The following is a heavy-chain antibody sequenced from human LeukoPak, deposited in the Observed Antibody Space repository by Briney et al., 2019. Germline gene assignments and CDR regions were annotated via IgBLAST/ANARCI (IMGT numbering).Heavy chain of an antibody. Sequence: SETLSLTCDVYGGSFRGYYWSWIRQPPGKGLEWIGEINRSASTNYNPSLKSRVTISIDTSKNQFSLKLSSVTAADTAVYYCARRGPPRTMLRGVKSGWFDPWGQGTLVTVSS. CDR3: ARRGPPRTMLRGVKSGWFDP. J-gene: IGHJ5*02. CDR2: INRSAST. CDR1: GGSFRGYY. D-gene: IGHD3-10*01. V-gene: IGHV4-34*01.